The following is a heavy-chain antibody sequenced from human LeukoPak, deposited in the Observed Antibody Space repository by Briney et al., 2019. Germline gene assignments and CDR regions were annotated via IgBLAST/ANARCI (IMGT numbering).Heavy chain of an antibody. CDR3: AKDLSRRITIFGVVKW. Sequence: PGGSLRLSCAASGFTFSSYAMCWVCQAPGEGRECVSPIIGSGGSTYYADSVKGRFTISRDNSKNTLYLQMNSLRAEDTAVYYCAKDLSRRITIFGVVKWWGQGTLVTVSS. CDR2: IIGSGGST. J-gene: IGHJ4*02. CDR1: GFTFSSYA. V-gene: IGHV3-23*01. D-gene: IGHD3-3*01.